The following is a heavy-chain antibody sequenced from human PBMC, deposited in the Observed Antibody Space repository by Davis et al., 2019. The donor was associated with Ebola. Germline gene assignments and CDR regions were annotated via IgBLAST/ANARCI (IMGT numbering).Heavy chain of an antibody. V-gene: IGHV3-30*18. CDR3: AKAGYISRKYCSSTSCPNWFDP. CDR2: ISYDGSNK. J-gene: IGHJ5*02. D-gene: IGHD2-2*01. Sequence: PGGSLRLSCAASGFTFSSYGMHWVRQAPGKGLEWVAVISYDGSNKYYADSVKGRFTISRDNSKNTLYLQMNSLRAEDTAVYYCAKAGYISRKYCSSTSCPNWFDPWGQGTLVTVSS. CDR1: GFTFSSYG.